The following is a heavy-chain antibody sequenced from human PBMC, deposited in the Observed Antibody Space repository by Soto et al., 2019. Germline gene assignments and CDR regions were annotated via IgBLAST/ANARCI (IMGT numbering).Heavy chain of an antibody. Sequence: SETLSLTCTVSGGSISSYYWSWIRQPPGKGLEWIGYIYYSGSTNYNPSLKSRVTISVDTSKNQFSLKLSSVTAADTAVYYCASVHSYGYHFDYWGQGTLVTVSS. CDR3: ASVHSYGYHFDY. V-gene: IGHV4-59*01. CDR2: IYYSGST. D-gene: IGHD5-18*01. J-gene: IGHJ4*02. CDR1: GGSISSYY.